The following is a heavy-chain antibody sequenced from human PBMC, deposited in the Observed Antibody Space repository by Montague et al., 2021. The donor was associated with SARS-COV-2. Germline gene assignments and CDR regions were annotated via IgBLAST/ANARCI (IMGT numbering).Heavy chain of an antibody. V-gene: IGHV2-5*01. J-gene: IGHJ4*02. CDR2: IYSNGDK. D-gene: IGHD3-9*01. CDR1: GFSLSTPNVG. CDR3: AHLIRYYDIFTGIPFDD. Sequence: PALVKPTQTLTLTCTFSGFSLSTPNVGVAWIRRPPGKALEWLAVIYSNGDKRYSPSLQRRPTITKDTSRNQVVLSLTNVDPLDTATYHCAHLIRYYDIFTGIPFDDWGQGTQVTVSS.